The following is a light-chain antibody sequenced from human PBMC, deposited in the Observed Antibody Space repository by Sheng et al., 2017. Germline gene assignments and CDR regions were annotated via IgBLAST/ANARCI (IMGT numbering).Light chain of an antibody. V-gene: IGKV1-27*01. CDR3: QQYGTSLAI. J-gene: IGKJ4*01. CDR2: AAS. CDR1: QGISNY. Sequence: DIQMTQSPSSLSASVGDRVTITCRASQGISNYLAWYQQMPGKVPKLLVYAASTLRSGVPSRFSGSGSGTDFTLTISRLEPEDFAVYYCQQYGTSLAIFGGGTKVEIK.